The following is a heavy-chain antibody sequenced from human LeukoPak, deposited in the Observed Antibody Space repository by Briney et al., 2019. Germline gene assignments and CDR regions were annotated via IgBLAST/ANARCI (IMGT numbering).Heavy chain of an antibody. J-gene: IGHJ4*02. CDR2: IFHSGST. D-gene: IGHD3-16*02. V-gene: IGHV4-59*01. CDR1: GGSISTYY. Sequence: PSETLSLTCTVSGGSISTYYWSWIRQPPGKRLEWIGYIFHSGSTNYNPSLRGRVTISVDTSKNQFSLKLSSVTAADTAVYYCARDSPYVWGCYRPFDYWGQGTLVTVSS. CDR3: ARDSPYVWGCYRPFDY.